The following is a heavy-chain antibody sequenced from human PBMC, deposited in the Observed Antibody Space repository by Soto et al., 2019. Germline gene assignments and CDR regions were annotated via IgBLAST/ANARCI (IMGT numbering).Heavy chain of an antibody. J-gene: IGHJ6*03. CDR2: IWYDGSNK. CDR3: ARVPSSSSEYYYYMDV. CDR1: GFTFSSYG. Sequence: GGSLRLSCAASGFTFSSYGMHWVRQAPGKGLEWVAVIWYDGSNKYYADSVKGRFTISRDNSKNTLYLQMNSLRAEDTAVYYCARVPSSSSEYYYYMDVWGKGTTVTVSS. D-gene: IGHD6-6*01. V-gene: IGHV3-33*01.